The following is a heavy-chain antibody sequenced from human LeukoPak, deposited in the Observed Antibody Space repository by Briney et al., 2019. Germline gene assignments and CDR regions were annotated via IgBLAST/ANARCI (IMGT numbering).Heavy chain of an antibody. D-gene: IGHD2-21*01. CDR3: ARALPRFLDY. CDR2: INHSGGT. V-gene: IGHV4-34*01. J-gene: IGHJ4*02. CDR1: GGSFSGYS. Sequence: SETLSLTCAVYGGSFSGYSWNWIRQPPVKGLEWIGEINHSGGTNYNPSLKSRVTISVDTSKKQFSLKLSSVTAADTAVYYCARALPRFLDYWGQGTLVTVSS.